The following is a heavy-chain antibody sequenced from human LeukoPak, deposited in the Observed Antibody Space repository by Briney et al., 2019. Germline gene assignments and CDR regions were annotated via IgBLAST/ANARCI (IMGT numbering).Heavy chain of an antibody. CDR2: IKPSGGGT. Sequence: ASVKVSCKVSGYTLTELSMHWVRQAPGQGLEWMGIIKPSGGGTSYALKFQGRVTMTRDTSTSTAYMELSSLRSEDTAMYYCARDHFDSSGYYYLLGYFEHWGQGTLVTVSS. D-gene: IGHD3-22*01. CDR1: GYTLTELS. V-gene: IGHV1-46*01. CDR3: ARDHFDSSGYYYLLGYFEH. J-gene: IGHJ1*01.